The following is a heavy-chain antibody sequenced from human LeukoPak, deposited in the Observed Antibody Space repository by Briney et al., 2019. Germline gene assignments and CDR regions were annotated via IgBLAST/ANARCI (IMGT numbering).Heavy chain of an antibody. CDR2: IVPIFGSA. V-gene: IGHV1-69*13. Sequence: ASVKVSCKASGGTFNSYAINWVRQAPGQGLEWMGGIVPIFGSANYAQKFQGRVTITADESTSTAYMELSSLTSEDTAVFYCARVSYGDFQNYFDYWGQGTLVTVSS. CDR3: ARVSYGDFQNYFDY. CDR1: GGTFNSYA. D-gene: IGHD4-17*01. J-gene: IGHJ4*02.